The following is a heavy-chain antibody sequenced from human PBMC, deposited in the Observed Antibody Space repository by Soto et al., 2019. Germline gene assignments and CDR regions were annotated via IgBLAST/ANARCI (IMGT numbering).Heavy chain of an antibody. Sequence: RASVTVSCQASGYTFTRYYMHWVRQAPGQGLEWMGIINPSGGSTSYAQKFQGRVTMTRDTSTSTVYMELSSLRSEDTALYYCARVERGTATTVVDAFDIWGPGTMVTVSS. J-gene: IGHJ3*02. CDR2: INPSGGST. CDR1: GYTFTRYY. D-gene: IGHD1-1*01. CDR3: ARVERGTATTVVDAFDI. V-gene: IGHV1-46*01.